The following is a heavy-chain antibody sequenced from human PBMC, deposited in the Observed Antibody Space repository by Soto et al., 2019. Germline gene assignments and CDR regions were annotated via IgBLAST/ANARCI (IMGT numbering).Heavy chain of an antibody. D-gene: IGHD2-15*01. V-gene: IGHV4-34*01. CDR3: AITNLGYCSGGSCFSFDP. Sequence: LSLTCAVYGGSFSSYYWSWIRQPPGTGLEWIGEINHSGGTNYNPSLKSRVTISVDTSKNQFSLKLSSVTAADTAVYYCAITNLGYCSGGSCFSFDPWGQGTLVTVSS. CDR2: INHSGGT. J-gene: IGHJ5*02. CDR1: GGSFSSYY.